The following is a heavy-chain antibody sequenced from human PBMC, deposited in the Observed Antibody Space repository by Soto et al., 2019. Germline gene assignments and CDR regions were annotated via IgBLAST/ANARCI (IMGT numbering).Heavy chain of an antibody. D-gene: IGHD2-2*01. CDR2: ISYDGSNK. Sequence: GGSLRLSCAASGFTFSSYAMHWVRQAPGKGLEWVAVISYDGSNKYYADSVKGRFTISRDNSKNTLYLQMNSLRAEDTAVYYCARGPRQLSLNYYYYYGMDVWGQGTTVTV. J-gene: IGHJ6*02. V-gene: IGHV3-30-3*01. CDR1: GFTFSSYA. CDR3: ARGPRQLSLNYYYYYGMDV.